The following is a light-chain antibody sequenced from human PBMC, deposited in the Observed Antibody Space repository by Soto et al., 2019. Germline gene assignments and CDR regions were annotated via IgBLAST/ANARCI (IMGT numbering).Light chain of an antibody. J-gene: IGKJ1*01. CDR2: KAS. V-gene: IGKV1-5*03. Sequence: DIQMTQSPSTLSASVGDRVTITCRASQSISSWLAWYQQKPGKAPKLLIYKASSLESGVPSRFSGSGSGTEFTLIISSLQPDDFATYYCQQYNSSPTFGQGTNVEIK. CDR1: QSISSW. CDR3: QQYNSSPT.